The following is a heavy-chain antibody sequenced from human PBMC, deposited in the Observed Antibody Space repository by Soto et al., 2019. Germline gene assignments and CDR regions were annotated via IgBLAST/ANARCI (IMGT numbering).Heavy chain of an antibody. CDR1: GFVSNDYD. V-gene: IGHV3-30*03. D-gene: IGHD3-9*01. J-gene: IGHJ4*02. CDR3: SRDDSDWFFN. Sequence: PGGSLRLSCATSGFVSNDYDIHWVRQAPGKGLAWLASISYDGRNKYYADSVKGRFTISRDNSKKTAYLQMNNLESEDTAVYYCSRDDSDWFFNWGRGTLVTVSS. CDR2: ISYDGRNK.